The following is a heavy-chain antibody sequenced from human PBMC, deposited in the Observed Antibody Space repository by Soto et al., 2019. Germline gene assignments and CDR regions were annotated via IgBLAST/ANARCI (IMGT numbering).Heavy chain of an antibody. Sequence: GGSLRLSCAASGFTFSSYAMSWVRQAPGKGLEWVSAISGSGGSTYYADSVKGRFTISRDNSKNTLYLQMNSLRAEDTAVYYCAKTREAIQLLPSTFDYWGQGTLVTVSS. J-gene: IGHJ4*02. D-gene: IGHD5-18*01. CDR2: ISGSGGST. CDR3: AKTREAIQLLPSTFDY. CDR1: GFTFSSYA. V-gene: IGHV3-23*01.